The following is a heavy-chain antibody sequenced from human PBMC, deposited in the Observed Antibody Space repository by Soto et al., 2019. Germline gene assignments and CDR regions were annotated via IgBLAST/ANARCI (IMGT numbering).Heavy chain of an antibody. CDR3: ARELRGYSYGLDYYYGMDV. CDR1: GGSFSGYY. V-gene: IGHV4-59*01. D-gene: IGHD5-18*01. Sequence: SETLSLTCAVYGGSFSGYYWSWIRQPPGKGLEWIGYIYYSGSTNYNPSLKSRVTISVDTSKNQFSLKLSSVTAADTAVYYCARELRGYSYGLDYYYGMDVWGQGTTVTVSS. CDR2: IYYSGST. J-gene: IGHJ6*02.